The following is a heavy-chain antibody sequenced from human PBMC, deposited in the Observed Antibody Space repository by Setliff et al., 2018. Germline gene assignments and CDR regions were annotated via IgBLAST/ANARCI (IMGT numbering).Heavy chain of an antibody. CDR3: ARYRGNYYDSSGYYSGDAFDI. D-gene: IGHD3-22*01. CDR2: IYYSGST. CDR1: GGSISSYY. Sequence: SETLSLTCTVPGGSISSYYWSWIRQPPGKGLEWIGYIYYSGSTNYNPSLKSRVTISVDTSKNQFSLKLSSVTAADTAVYYCARYRGNYYDSSGYYSGDAFDIWGQGTMVTVSS. J-gene: IGHJ3*02. V-gene: IGHV4-59*01.